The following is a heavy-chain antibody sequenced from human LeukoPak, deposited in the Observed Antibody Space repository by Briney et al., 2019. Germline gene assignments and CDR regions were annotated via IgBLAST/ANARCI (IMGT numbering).Heavy chain of an antibody. V-gene: IGHV1-46*01. CDR2: ITPSGGST. D-gene: IGHD5-18*01. Sequence: ASVKVPCRACGYIYPSYYMHWVRQACGRGLEWMGIITPSGGSTTYAQKFQGRVTMTRDTSTSTVYMELTSLRSEDTAVYYCARGPYSHLDYWGHGTLVTVSS. CDR3: ARGPYSHLDY. CDR1: GYIYPSYY. J-gene: IGHJ4*01.